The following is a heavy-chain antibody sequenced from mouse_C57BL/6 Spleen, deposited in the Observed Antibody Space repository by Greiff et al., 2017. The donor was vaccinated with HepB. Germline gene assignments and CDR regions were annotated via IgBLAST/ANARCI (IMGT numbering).Heavy chain of an antibody. V-gene: IGHV5-4*01. CDR2: ISDGGSYT. CDR1: GFTFSSYA. Sequence: EVKLVESGGGLVKPGGSLKLSCAASGFTFSSYAMSWVRQTPEKRLEWVATISDGGSYTYYPDNVKGRFTISRDNAKNNLYLQMSHLKSEDTAMYYCARDRYDSYAMDYWGQGTSVTVSS. J-gene: IGHJ4*01. CDR3: ARDRYDSYAMDY.